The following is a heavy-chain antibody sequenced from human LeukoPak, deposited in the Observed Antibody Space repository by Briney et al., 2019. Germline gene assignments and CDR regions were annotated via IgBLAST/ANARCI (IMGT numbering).Heavy chain of an antibody. D-gene: IGHD1-7*01. Sequence: GGSLRLSCAASGFTFTSYSMSWVRQAPGKGLEWVSGTSDRGDYTYYADSVKGRFTISRDSSKNTLFLQMNSLRAEDTALFFCARKAQYNGHYPLDYWGQGTLVTVSS. CDR3: ARKAQYNGHYPLDY. CDR2: TSDRGDYT. CDR1: GFTFTSYS. J-gene: IGHJ4*02. V-gene: IGHV3-23*01.